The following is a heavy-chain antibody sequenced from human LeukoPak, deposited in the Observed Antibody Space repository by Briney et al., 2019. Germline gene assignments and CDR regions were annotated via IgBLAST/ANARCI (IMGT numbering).Heavy chain of an antibody. Sequence: PGGSLRLSCAASGFTFSSYWMSWVRQAPGKGLEWVANIKQDGSGKYYVDSVKGRFTISRDNAKNSLYLQMNSLRAEDTAVYYCAKDGSGPYFSLFDPWGQGTLVIVSS. D-gene: IGHD3-10*01. V-gene: IGHV3-7*01. CDR2: IKQDGSGK. CDR3: AKDGSGPYFSLFDP. J-gene: IGHJ5*02. CDR1: GFTFSSYW.